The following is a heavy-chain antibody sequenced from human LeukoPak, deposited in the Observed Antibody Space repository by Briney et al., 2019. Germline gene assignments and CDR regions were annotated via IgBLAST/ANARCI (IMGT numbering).Heavy chain of an antibody. CDR3: AKDGGYCSGGSCYSTGAFDI. V-gene: IGHV3-20*04. Sequence: GGSLRLSCAASGFTFDDYGMSWVRQAPGKGLEWVSGINWNGGSTGYADSVKGRFTISRDNAKNSLYLQMNSLRAEDTALYYCAKDGGYCSGGSCYSTGAFDIWGQGTMVTVSS. CDR1: GFTFDDYG. D-gene: IGHD2-15*01. J-gene: IGHJ3*02. CDR2: INWNGGST.